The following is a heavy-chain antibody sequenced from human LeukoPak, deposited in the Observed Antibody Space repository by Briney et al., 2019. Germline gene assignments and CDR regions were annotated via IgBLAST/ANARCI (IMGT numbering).Heavy chain of an antibody. CDR1: GFTFSSNY. Sequence: GGSLRLSCAASGFTFSSNYMSWVRQAPGEGLEWVSVIYSGGSTYYADSVKGRFTISRDNAKNSLYLQMNSLRAEDTAMYYCARVSRYNWNYGVFDYWGQGTLVTVSS. CDR2: IYSGGST. D-gene: IGHD1-7*01. CDR3: ARVSRYNWNYGVFDY. V-gene: IGHV3-66*01. J-gene: IGHJ4*02.